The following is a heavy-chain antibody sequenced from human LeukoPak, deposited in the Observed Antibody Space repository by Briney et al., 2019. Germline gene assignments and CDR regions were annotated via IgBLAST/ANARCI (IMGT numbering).Heavy chain of an antibody. CDR3: ARTTTGENYYYMDV. J-gene: IGHJ6*03. CDR2: IIPIFGTA. Sequence: GASVKVPCKASGGTFSSYAISWVRQAPGQGLEWMGGIIPIFGTANYAQKFQGRVTITADESTSTAYMELSSLRSEDTAVYYCARTTTGENYYYMDVWGKGTTVTVSS. D-gene: IGHD3-10*01. V-gene: IGHV1-69*13. CDR1: GGTFSSYA.